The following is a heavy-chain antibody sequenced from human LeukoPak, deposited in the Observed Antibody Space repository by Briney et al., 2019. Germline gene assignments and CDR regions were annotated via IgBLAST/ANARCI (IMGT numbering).Heavy chain of an antibody. CDR1: GYSSSNYW. Sequence: GESLKISCKGFGYSSSNYWIALGRQMPEESLEWLGIIYPGDSNTRYSPSFQGQVTISADKSINTAYIQWSSLTASDTAMYYCASRPNIVGAPFGDWGQGTLVTVS. CDR3: ASRPNIVGAPFGD. V-gene: IGHV5-51*01. D-gene: IGHD1-26*01. J-gene: IGHJ4*02. CDR2: IYPGDSNT.